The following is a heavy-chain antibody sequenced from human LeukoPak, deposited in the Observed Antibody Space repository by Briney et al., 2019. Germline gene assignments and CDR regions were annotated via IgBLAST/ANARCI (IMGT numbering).Heavy chain of an antibody. J-gene: IGHJ3*01. CDR2: NYYSGST. V-gene: IGHV4-61*05. CDR3: ARGISGYSGGL. CDR1: GGSISSSSYY. Sequence: SETLSLTCTVSGGSISSSSYYWGWIRQPPGKGLEWIGYNYYSGSTNYNPSLKSRVTISVDTSKNQFSLKLNSVTAADTAVYYCARGISGYSGGLWGQGTMVTVSS. D-gene: IGHD3-22*01.